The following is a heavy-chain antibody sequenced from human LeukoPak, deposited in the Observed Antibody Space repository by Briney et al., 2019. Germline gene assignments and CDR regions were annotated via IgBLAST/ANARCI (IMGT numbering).Heavy chain of an antibody. D-gene: IGHD3-10*01. V-gene: IGHV3-21*01. J-gene: IGHJ4*02. CDR1: GFTFSSYS. CDR3: ASRVPMYYGSGSYSFDY. CDR2: ISSSSSYI. Sequence: GGSLRLSCAASGFTFSSYSMNWVRQAPGKGLEWVSSISSSSSYIYYADSVKGRFTISRDNAKNSLYLQMNSLRAEDTAVYYCASRVPMYYGSGSYSFDYWGQGTLVTVSS.